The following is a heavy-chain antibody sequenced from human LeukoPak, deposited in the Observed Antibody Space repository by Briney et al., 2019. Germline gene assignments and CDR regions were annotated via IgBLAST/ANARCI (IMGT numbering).Heavy chain of an antibody. V-gene: IGHV4-59*01. CDR3: ARGVYIAAAQYGY. Sequence: SETLSLTCTVSGGSISSYCWSWIRQPPGKGLEWIGYIYYSGTTNYNPSLKSRVTISVDTSKNQFSLKLSSVTAADTAVYYCARGVYIAAAQYGYWGQGTLVSVSS. CDR1: GGSISSYC. J-gene: IGHJ4*02. D-gene: IGHD6-13*01. CDR2: IYYSGTT.